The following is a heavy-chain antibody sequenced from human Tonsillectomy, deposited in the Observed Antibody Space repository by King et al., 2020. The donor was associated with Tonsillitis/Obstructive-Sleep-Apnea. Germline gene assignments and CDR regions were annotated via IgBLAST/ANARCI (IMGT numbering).Heavy chain of an antibody. CDR3: ARHSSITTSGTGRDY. Sequence: VQLVESGAEVKKPGESLRISCKGSGYSFTSYWISWVRQMPGKGLEWMGRIDPSDSYSNYRPSFQGHVTISGDKSISTAYLQWSSLKASDTAMYYCARHSSITTSGTGRDYWGQGTLVTVSS. CDR1: GYSFTSYW. V-gene: IGHV5-10-1*03. J-gene: IGHJ4*02. D-gene: IGHD3-10*01. CDR2: IDPSDSYS.